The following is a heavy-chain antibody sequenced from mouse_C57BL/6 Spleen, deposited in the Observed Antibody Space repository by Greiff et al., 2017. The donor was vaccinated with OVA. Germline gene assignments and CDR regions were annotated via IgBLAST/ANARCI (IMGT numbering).Heavy chain of an antibody. CDR3: ARLGYDYDDRFAY. D-gene: IGHD2-4*01. Sequence: QVQLQQSGPELVKPGASVKISCKASGYAFSSSWMNWVKQRPGKGLEWIGRIYPGDGDTNYNGKFKGKATLTADKSSSTAYMQLSSLTSEDSAVYFCARLGYDYDDRFAYWGQGTLVTVSA. CDR1: GYAFSSSW. J-gene: IGHJ3*01. CDR2: IYPGDGDT. V-gene: IGHV1-82*01.